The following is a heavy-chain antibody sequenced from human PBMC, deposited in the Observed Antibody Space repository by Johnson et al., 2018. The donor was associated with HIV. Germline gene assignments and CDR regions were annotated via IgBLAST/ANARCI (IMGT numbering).Heavy chain of an antibody. CDR3: AKWTRDGYNYVHAFDI. V-gene: IGHV3-13*01. CDR2: IGTAGDT. Sequence: VQLVESGGGLVQPGGSLRLSCAASGFTFSSYDMHWVRQATGKGLEWVSAIGTAGDTYYPGSVKGRFTISRDNSKNTLYLQMNSLRAEDTAVYYCAKWTRDGYNYVHAFDIWGQGTMVTVSS. CDR1: GFTFSSYD. J-gene: IGHJ3*02. D-gene: IGHD5-24*01.